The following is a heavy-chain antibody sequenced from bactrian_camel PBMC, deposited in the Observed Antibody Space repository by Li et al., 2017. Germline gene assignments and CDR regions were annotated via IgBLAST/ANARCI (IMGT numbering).Heavy chain of an antibody. V-gene: IGHV3S40*01. CDR2: INSGGGST. Sequence: VQLVESGGGLVQPGGSLRLSCAASGFALSDDDMSWVRQVPGKGLEWVSAINSGGGSTYYADSVKGRFTISRDNAKNTLYLQMNSLKTEDTAVYYCAFGYWGQGTQVTVS. CDR3: AFGY. CDR1: GFALSDDD. J-gene: IGHJ4*01.